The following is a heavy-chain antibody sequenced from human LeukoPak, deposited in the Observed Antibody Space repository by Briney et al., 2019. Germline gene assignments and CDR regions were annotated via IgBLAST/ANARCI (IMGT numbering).Heavy chain of an antibody. Sequence: PGGSLRLYCSASGLAFSVSAIHWVRQASGKGLEWVGRIKTKADNYATAYAASVKGRFTISRDDSTNTAYLQMNSLKTEDTAVYYCTHPAYYYNVDVWGKGTTVTVSS. D-gene: IGHD6-25*01. CDR2: IKTKADNYAT. V-gene: IGHV3-73*01. CDR3: THPAYYYNVDV. CDR1: GLAFSVSA. J-gene: IGHJ6*04.